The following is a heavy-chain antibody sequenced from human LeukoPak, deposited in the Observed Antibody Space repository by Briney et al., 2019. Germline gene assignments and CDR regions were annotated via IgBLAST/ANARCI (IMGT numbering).Heavy chain of an antibody. J-gene: IGHJ4*02. CDR2: IYPADSTA. Sequence: GESLKISCRASGYSFTTYWIGWVRQMPGKGLEWRGIIYPADSTARYSPSFQGQVTISVDKSINTAYLQWSRLKTSDTAMYYCARHPKSGSSGYESVYWGQGTLVTVSS. CDR3: ARHPKSGSSGYESVY. CDR1: GYSFTTYW. V-gene: IGHV5-51*01. D-gene: IGHD5-12*01.